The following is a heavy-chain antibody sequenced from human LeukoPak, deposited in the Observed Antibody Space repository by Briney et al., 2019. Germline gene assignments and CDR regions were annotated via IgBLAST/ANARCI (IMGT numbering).Heavy chain of an antibody. Sequence: ASVKVSCKASGYTFTSYTIHWVRQAPGQRLEWMGWINAGNGNTKYSQESQDRVTITRDTSASTAYMELSSLRSEDMAVYYCATMTPVVPSHFDYWGQGTLVTVSS. J-gene: IGHJ4*02. CDR3: ATMTPVVPSHFDY. CDR2: INAGNGNT. CDR1: GYTFTSYT. V-gene: IGHV1-3*03. D-gene: IGHD4-23*01.